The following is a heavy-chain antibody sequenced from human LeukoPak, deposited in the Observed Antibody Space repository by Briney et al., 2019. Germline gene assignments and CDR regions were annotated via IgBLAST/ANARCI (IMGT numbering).Heavy chain of an antibody. V-gene: IGHV4-34*01. Sequence: PSETLSLTCTVYDESFSGYYWSWVRQPPGKGLEWIGEINHSGSTNYNPSLKSRVTISVDTSKNQFSLKLSSVTAADTAVYYCARGGIFGVVKKIKNYCDYWGQGTLVTVSS. CDR2: INHSGST. CDR3: ARGGIFGVVKKIKNYCDY. D-gene: IGHD3-3*01. CDR1: DESFSGYY. J-gene: IGHJ4*02.